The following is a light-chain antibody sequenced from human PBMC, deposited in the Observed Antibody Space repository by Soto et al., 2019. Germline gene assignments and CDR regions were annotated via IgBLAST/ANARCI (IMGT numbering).Light chain of an antibody. CDR1: SSDVGGYNY. V-gene: IGLV2-11*01. CDR3: CSYAGSYTVV. Sequence: QSALTQPRSVSGSPGQSVTISFTGTSSDVGGYNYVSWYQQHPGKAPRLMIYDVSKRPSVVPDRFSGSKSGNTASLTISGLQAEDEDEYYCCSYAGSYTVVFGGGTKLTVL. J-gene: IGLJ2*01. CDR2: DVS.